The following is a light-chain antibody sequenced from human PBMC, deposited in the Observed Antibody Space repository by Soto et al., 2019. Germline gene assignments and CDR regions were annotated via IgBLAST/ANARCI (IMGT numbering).Light chain of an antibody. Sequence: DIQMTQSPSTLSASVGERVTIACRASQSIRNWLAWYQQNPGKAPNLLIFDASSLQSGVPSRFSGSGSGTEFTLTISSLQPDDFATYYCQEYHSYTWTFGQGTKVDIK. CDR3: QEYHSYTWT. V-gene: IGKV1-5*01. J-gene: IGKJ1*01. CDR2: DAS. CDR1: QSIRNW.